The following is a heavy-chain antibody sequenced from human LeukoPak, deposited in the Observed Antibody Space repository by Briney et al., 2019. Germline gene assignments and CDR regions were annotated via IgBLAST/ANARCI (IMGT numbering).Heavy chain of an antibody. CDR3: AKDRATSGY. D-gene: IGHD1-26*01. V-gene: IGHV3-48*01. Sequence: GGSLRLSCAASGFTFSSYSMNWVRQAPGKGLEWVSYISSSSRTIYYADSVKGRFTISRDNAKNSLYLQMNSLRAEDTAVYYCAKDRATSGYWGQGTLVTVSS. J-gene: IGHJ4*02. CDR2: ISSSSRTI. CDR1: GFTFSSYS.